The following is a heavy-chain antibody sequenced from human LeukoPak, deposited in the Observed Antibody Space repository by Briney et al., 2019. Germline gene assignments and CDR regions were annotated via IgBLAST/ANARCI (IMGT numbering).Heavy chain of an antibody. CDR1: GFTFSNHA. Sequence: PGGSLRLSCAASGFTFSNHAMSWVRQAPGRGLEWVSAISGSSGLTYYADSVKGRFTISRDNSKNTLFLQMHSLRPGDTAVYYCVREDTPATANYWGQGTLVTISS. J-gene: IGHJ4*02. V-gene: IGHV3-23*01. CDR2: ISGSSGLT. D-gene: IGHD2-21*02. CDR3: VREDTPATANY.